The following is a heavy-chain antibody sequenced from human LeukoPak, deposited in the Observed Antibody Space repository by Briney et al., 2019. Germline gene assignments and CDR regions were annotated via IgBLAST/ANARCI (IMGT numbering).Heavy chain of an antibody. CDR3: ARVLRGDYDILTGYRRGDDAFDI. CDR1: GGSISSSSYY. CDR2: IYYSGST. V-gene: IGHV4-39*07. Sequence: PSETLSLTCTVSGGSISSSSYYWGWIRQPPGKGLEWIGSIYYSGSTYYNPSLKSRVTISVDTSKNQFSLKLSSVTAADTAVYYCARVLRGDYDILTGYRRGDDAFDIWGQGTMVTVSS. J-gene: IGHJ3*02. D-gene: IGHD3-9*01.